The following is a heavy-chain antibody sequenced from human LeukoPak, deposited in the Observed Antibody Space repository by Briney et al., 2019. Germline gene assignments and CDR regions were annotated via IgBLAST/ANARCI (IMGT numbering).Heavy chain of an antibody. CDR3: ARVEGYCSSTMFNPLDC. CDR2: IKQDGSEK. Sequence: GGSLRLSCAASGFTFSSYWMSWVRQAPGKGLEWVANIKQDGSEKYYVDSVKGRFTISRDNAKNSLYLQMNSLRAEDTAVYYCARVEGYCSSTMFNPLDCWGQGTLVTVSS. CDR1: GFTFSSYW. J-gene: IGHJ4*02. V-gene: IGHV3-7*01. D-gene: IGHD2-2*01.